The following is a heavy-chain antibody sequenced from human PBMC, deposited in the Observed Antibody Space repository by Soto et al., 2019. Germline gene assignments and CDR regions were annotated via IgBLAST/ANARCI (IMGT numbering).Heavy chain of an antibody. CDR1: VFTFRGSA. V-gene: IGHV3-73*01. J-gene: IGHJ3*02. CDR2: IRSKANSYAT. D-gene: IGHD2-2*01. CDR3: TRQYCSRTSCSGPEAFDI. Sequence: SRXLFCSASVFTFRGSAMHWVRQSSGKGLEWVGRIRSKANSYATAYAASVKGRFTISRDDSKNTAYLQMNSLKTEDTAVYYCTRQYCSRTSCSGPEAFDIWGQGTMV.